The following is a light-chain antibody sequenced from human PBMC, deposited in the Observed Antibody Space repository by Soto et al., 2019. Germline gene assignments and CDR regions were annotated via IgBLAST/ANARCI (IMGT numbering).Light chain of an antibody. CDR2: ETS. CDR3: QQGYSFPLT. J-gene: IGKJ4*01. CDR1: QGISGR. Sequence: DIQMTQSPSSVSASVGDRVTITCRASQGISGRLAWYQQTPGKAPRLLIYETSTFQTGVPSRFSGSGSGTDFALTVSSLQPEDFEIRYCQQGYSFPLTVGCGTNVEI. V-gene: IGKV1-12*01.